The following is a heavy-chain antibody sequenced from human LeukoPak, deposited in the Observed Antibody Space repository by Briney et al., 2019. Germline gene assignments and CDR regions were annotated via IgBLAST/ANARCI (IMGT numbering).Heavy chain of an antibody. CDR1: GFTFSSYG. CDR3: AREWNDYGDYPEPQNYYYYGMDV. D-gene: IGHD4-17*01. Sequence: GGSLRLSCAASGFTFSSYGMHWVRQAPGKGLEWVAVIWYDGSNKYYADSVKGRFTIPRDNSKDTLYLQMNSLRAEDTAVYYCAREWNDYGDYPEPQNYYYYGMDVWGQGTTVTVSS. CDR2: IWYDGSNK. J-gene: IGHJ6*02. V-gene: IGHV3-33*01.